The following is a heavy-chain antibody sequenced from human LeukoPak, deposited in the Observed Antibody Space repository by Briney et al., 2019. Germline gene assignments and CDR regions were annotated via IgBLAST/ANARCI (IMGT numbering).Heavy chain of an antibody. V-gene: IGHV3-23*01. CDR2: ISGSGGGT. CDR3: ATYDFWSGLCAY. CDR1: GFTFSTYG. J-gene: IGHJ4*02. Sequence: PGGSLRLSCAASGFTFSTYGMSWVRQAPGKGLEWVSAISGSGGGTYFADSVKGRFTISRDNSKNTLFLQMDSLRADDTAVYYCATYDFWSGLCAYWGQGTLVTVSS. D-gene: IGHD3-3*01.